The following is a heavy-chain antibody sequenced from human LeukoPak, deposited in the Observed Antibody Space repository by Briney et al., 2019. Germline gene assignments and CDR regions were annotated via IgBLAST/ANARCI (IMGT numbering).Heavy chain of an antibody. J-gene: IGHJ4*02. Sequence: GGSLRLSCAASEFTFSSYVMSWVRQAPGKGLEWVSAISGSGGSTYYADSVKGRFTISRDNSKNTLYLQMNSLRAEDTAVYYCAKNITAAGTPFDYWGQGTLVTVSS. CDR2: ISGSGGST. V-gene: IGHV3-23*01. D-gene: IGHD6-13*01. CDR1: EFTFSSYV. CDR3: AKNITAAGTPFDY.